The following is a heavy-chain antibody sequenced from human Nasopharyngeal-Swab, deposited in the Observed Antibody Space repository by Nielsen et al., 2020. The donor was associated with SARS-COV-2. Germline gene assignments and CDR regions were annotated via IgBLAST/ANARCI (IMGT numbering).Heavy chain of an antibody. CDR3: ARDRAAGYGDYNLEGY. J-gene: IGHJ4*02. D-gene: IGHD4-17*01. CDR2: IYTSGST. Sequence: LRLSCTVSGGSISSGSYYWSWIRQPAGKGLEWIGRIYTSGSTNYNPSLKSRVTISVDTSKNQFSLKLSSVTAADTAVYYCARDRAAGYGDYNLEGYWGQGTLVTVSS. CDR1: GGSISSGSYY. V-gene: IGHV4-61*02.